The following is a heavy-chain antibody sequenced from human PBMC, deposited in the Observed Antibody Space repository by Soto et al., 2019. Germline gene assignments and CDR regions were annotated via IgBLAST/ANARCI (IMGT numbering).Heavy chain of an antibody. CDR1: GFSFNTYT. D-gene: IGHD3-10*01. CDR3: LHIPVVGGGNMVYYSSDMDV. J-gene: IGHJ6*02. Sequence: EVHLLQSGGGLVQPGGSLRLSCAGSGFSFNTYTINWVRQAPGKGLESVSAISGTGETTYYADSVRGRFAISRDKSNNTVFLQMNTLRAEETAVYYCLHIPVVGGGNMVYYSSDMDVWGQGTAVTVSS. V-gene: IGHV3-23*01. CDR2: ISGTGETT.